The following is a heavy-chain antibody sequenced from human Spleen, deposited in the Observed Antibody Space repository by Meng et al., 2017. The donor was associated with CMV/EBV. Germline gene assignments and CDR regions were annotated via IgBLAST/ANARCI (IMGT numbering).Heavy chain of an antibody. CDR2: IRSYNGDT. Sequence: ASVKVSCKASGYSFTSFGFNWVRQAPGQGLEWMGWIRSYNGDTSYAKKFQGRVTMSTDTSTSTGFMGLRSLTYDDTAVYYCARGLFAGDTAFDIWGQGTMVTVSS. CDR1: GYSFTSFG. J-gene: IGHJ3*02. V-gene: IGHV1-18*01. CDR3: ARGLFAGDTAFDI.